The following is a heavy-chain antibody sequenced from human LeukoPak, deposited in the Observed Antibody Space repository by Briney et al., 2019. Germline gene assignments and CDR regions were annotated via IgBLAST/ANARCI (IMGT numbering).Heavy chain of an antibody. CDR2: ISGSGGST. V-gene: IGHV3-23*01. CDR3: ARRAGAYSPPYEY. CDR1: GFTFSSYG. J-gene: IGHJ4*02. Sequence: GGTLRLSCAASGFTFSSYGMSWVRQAPGRGLEWVSAISGSGGSTYYADSVKGRFTISRDNSKNPLYLQINSLRPEDTAVYYCARRAGAYSPPYEYWGQGPLVPVSS. D-gene: IGHD4/OR15-4a*01.